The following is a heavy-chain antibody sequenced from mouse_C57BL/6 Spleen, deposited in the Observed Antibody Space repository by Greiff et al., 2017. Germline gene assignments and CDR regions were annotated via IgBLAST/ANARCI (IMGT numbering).Heavy chain of an antibody. CDR3: ARGGEGDYYAMDY. CDR1: GYTFTRYW. CDR2: IYPGSGST. V-gene: IGHV1-55*01. Sequence: VQLQQPGAELVKPGASVKMSCKASGYTFTRYWITWVKQRPGQGLEWIGDIYPGSGSTNYNEKFKSKATLTVDTSSSTAYMQLSSLTSEDSAVYYCARGGEGDYYAMDYWGQGTSVTVSS. J-gene: IGHJ4*01.